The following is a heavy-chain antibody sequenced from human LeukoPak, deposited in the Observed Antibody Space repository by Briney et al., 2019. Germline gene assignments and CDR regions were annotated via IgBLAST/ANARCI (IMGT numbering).Heavy chain of an antibody. CDR2: IYHSGST. Sequence: SETLSLTCTVSGYSISSGYYWTWIRQPPGKGLEWIGGIYHSGSTYNNPSLKSRVTISVDTSKNQFSLKLSSVSAADTAVYYCARGGGNGGGWVGQYSYMDVWGKGTTVTVS. D-gene: IGHD4-23*01. V-gene: IGHV4-38-2*02. CDR1: GYSISSGYY. J-gene: IGHJ6*03. CDR3: ARGGGNGGGWVGQYSYMDV.